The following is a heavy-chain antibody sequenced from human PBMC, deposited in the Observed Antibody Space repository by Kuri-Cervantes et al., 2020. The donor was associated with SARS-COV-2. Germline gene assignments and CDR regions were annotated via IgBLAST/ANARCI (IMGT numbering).Heavy chain of an antibody. CDR1: GGSISSSSYY. J-gene: IGHJ4*02. Sequence: ESLKISCTVSGGSISSSSYYWSWIRQPPGKGLEWIGSIYYSGSTYYNPSLKSRVTISVDTSKNQFSLKLSSVTAADTAVYYCARRVTIFGVATYFDYWGQGTLVTVSS. D-gene: IGHD3-3*01. CDR2: IYYSGST. V-gene: IGHV4-39*01. CDR3: ARRVTIFGVATYFDY.